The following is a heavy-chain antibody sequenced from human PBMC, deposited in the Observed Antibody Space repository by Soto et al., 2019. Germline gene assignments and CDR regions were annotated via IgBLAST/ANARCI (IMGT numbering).Heavy chain of an antibody. Sequence: SDTLSPTCTVSGGSISSSSYYWGWIRHPPGKGLEWIGSIYYSGSTYYNPSLKSRVTIYVDTSKNQFSLKLSSVTAADTAVYYCASRSSGWYQEWFDPWSQGTLVTVSS. V-gene: IGHV4-39*01. CDR2: IYYSGST. CDR1: GGSISSSSYY. D-gene: IGHD6-19*01. CDR3: ASRSSGWYQEWFDP. J-gene: IGHJ5*02.